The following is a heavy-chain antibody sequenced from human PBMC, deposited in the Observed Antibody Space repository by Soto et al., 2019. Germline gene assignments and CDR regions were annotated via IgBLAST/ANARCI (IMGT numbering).Heavy chain of an antibody. V-gene: IGHV3-33*08. J-gene: IGHJ4*02. D-gene: IGHD6-19*01. Sequence: GGSLRLSCAASGFILSTYGMHWVRQAPGKGLEWVAVISYDGSNKYYADSVKGRFTISRDNSKNTLYLQMNSLRAEDTAVYYCARDKPRYSSGWYELYYFDYWGQGTLVTVSS. CDR1: GFILSTYG. CDR2: ISYDGSNK. CDR3: ARDKPRYSSGWYELYYFDY.